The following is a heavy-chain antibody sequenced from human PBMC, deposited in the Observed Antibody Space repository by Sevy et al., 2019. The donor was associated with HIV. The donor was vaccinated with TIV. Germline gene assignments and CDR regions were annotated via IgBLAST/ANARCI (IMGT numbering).Heavy chain of an antibody. CDR3: ARQAMVIQGVFDY. CDR1: GYTFTSYY. CDR2: INPSGGST. D-gene: IGHD5-18*01. Sequence: ASVKVSCKASGYTFTSYYMHWVRQAPGQGLEWMGIINPSGGSTSYAHKFQGRVTMTRDMSTSTVYMELSSLRSEDTAVYYCARQAMVIQGVFDYWGQGTLVTVSS. V-gene: IGHV1-46*01. J-gene: IGHJ4*02.